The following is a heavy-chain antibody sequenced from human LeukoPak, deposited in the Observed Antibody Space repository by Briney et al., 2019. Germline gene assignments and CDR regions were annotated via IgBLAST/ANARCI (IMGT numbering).Heavy chain of an antibody. J-gene: IGHJ4*02. CDR1: GYTFTNYY. CDR3: ARVRYSDSSVLTRKRSYYFDY. V-gene: IGHV1-46*01. CDR2: INPSGGST. Sequence: ASVKVSCKASGYTFTNYYMHWVRQAPGQGLEWMGMINPSGGSTTYAQKFQGRVTMTRDTSTSTVYMELSSLRSEDTAVYYCARVRYSDSSVLTRKRSYYFDYWGQGTLVTVSS. D-gene: IGHD3-22*01.